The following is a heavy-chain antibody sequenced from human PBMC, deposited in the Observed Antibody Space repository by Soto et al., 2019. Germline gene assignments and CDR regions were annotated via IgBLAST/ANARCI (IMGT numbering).Heavy chain of an antibody. D-gene: IGHD3-9*01. CDR1: GFSLSTSGVG. Sequence: SGPTLVNPTQTLTLTCTFSGFSLSTSGVGVGWIRQPPGKALEWLALIYWDDDKRYSPSLKSRLTITKDTSKNQVVLTMTNMDPVDTATYYCAHSNKYYDILTGPGLFDIWGQGTMVTV. CDR3: AHSNKYYDILTGPGLFDI. CDR2: IYWDDDK. V-gene: IGHV2-5*02. J-gene: IGHJ3*02.